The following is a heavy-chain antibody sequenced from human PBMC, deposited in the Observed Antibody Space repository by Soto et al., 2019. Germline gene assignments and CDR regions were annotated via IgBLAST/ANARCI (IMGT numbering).Heavy chain of an antibody. J-gene: IGHJ6*03. CDR1: GGSFSSYY. Sequence: QGQLQESGPGLVRPSETLSLTCTVPGGSFSSYYWTWIRQSPGKGLEWIGYIYYSGSTDYNPSLRGRLAISLDTSKNQFSLRLNSMTAADTVVYYCAGRDCSGTNCYYLDYYYMDVWGNGTTVTVSS. D-gene: IGHD2-2*01. V-gene: IGHV4-59*08. CDR2: IYYSGST. CDR3: AGRDCSGTNCYYLDYYYMDV.